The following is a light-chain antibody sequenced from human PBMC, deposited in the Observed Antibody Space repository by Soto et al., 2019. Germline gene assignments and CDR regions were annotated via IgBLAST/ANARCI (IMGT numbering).Light chain of an antibody. Sequence: QSALTQPRSVSGSPGQAVTISCTGTSSDVGGYNYVSWYQQHPGKAPKLMIYDVSKRPSGVPDRFTGSKYGNTATLTISGLQAEDEDVDYCYSYEGSYTWVFGGGTKVTLL. V-gene: IGLV2-11*01. CDR1: SSDVGGYNY. CDR3: YSYEGSYTWV. J-gene: IGLJ3*02. CDR2: DVS.